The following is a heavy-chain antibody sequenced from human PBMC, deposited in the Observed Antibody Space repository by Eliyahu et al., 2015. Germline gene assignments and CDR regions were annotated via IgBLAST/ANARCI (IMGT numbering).Heavy chain of an antibody. J-gene: IGHJ4*02. CDR3: LSGALEYYFDY. V-gene: IGHV3-21*01. CDR2: ISSSSSYI. Sequence: EVQLVESGGGLVKPGGSLXLSCAASGFTFSSYNMNWVRQAPGKGLEWVSSISSSSSYIYYTDSVKGRFTISRDNAKDSLYLQMNSLRAEDTAVYYCLSGALEYYFDYWGQGTLVTVSS. CDR1: GFTFSSYN. D-gene: IGHD1-26*01.